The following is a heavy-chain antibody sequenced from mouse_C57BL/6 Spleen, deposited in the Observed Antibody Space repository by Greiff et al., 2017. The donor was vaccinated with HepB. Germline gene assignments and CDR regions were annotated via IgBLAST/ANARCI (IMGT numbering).Heavy chain of an antibody. V-gene: IGHV1-82*01. Sequence: VKLQQSGPELVKPGASVKISCKASGYAFSSSWMNWVKQRPGKGLEWIGRIYPGDGDTNYNGKFKGKATLTADKSSSTAYMQLSSLTSEDSAVYFCARMGSSPSYFDYWGQGTTLTVSS. CDR3: ARMGSSPSYFDY. CDR2: IYPGDGDT. J-gene: IGHJ2*01. D-gene: IGHD1-1*01. CDR1: GYAFSSSW.